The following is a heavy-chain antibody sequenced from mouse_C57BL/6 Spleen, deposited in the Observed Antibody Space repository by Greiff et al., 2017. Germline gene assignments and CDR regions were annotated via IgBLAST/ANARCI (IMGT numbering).Heavy chain of an antibody. CDR1: GFTFTDYY. Sequence: EVQLVESGGGLVQPGGSLSLSCAASGFTFTDYYMSWVRQPPGKALEWLGFIRNKANGYTTEYSASVKGRFTISRDNSQSILYLQMNALRAEDRATYYCARYHYGSRKVFDYWGQGTTLTVSS. D-gene: IGHD1-1*01. V-gene: IGHV7-3*01. J-gene: IGHJ2*01. CDR2: IRNKANGYTT. CDR3: ARYHYGSRKVFDY.